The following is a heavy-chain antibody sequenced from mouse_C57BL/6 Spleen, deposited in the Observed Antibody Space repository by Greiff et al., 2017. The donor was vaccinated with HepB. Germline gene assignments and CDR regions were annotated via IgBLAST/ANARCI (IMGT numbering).Heavy chain of an antibody. CDR1: GFTFSDAW. Sequence: EVKLVESGGGLVQPGGSMKLSCAASGFTFSDAWMDWVRQSPEKGLEWVAEIRNKANNHATYYAESVKGRFTISRDDSKSSVYLQMNSLRAEDTGIYYCTGSYGYDEAWFAYWGQGTLVTVSA. V-gene: IGHV6-6*01. CDR3: TGSYGYDEAWFAY. CDR2: IRNKANNHAT. J-gene: IGHJ3*01. D-gene: IGHD2-2*01.